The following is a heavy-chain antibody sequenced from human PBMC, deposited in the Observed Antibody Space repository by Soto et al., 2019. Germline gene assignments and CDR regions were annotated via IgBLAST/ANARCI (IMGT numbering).Heavy chain of an antibody. D-gene: IGHD3-3*01. CDR1: GYTFTSYA. J-gene: IGHJ3*02. CDR2: INAGNGNT. Sequence: ASVKVSCKASGYTFTSYAMHWVRQAPGQRLEWMGWINAGNGNTKYSQKFQGRVTITRDTSASTAYMELSSLRSEDTAVYYCARAPYYDFWSGDDAFDIWGQGTMVTVSS. V-gene: IGHV1-3*01. CDR3: ARAPYYDFWSGDDAFDI.